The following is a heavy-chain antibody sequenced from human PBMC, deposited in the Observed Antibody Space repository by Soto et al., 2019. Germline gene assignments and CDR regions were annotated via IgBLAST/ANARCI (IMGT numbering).Heavy chain of an antibody. CDR1: GFNFSNPW. Sequence: GGSLRLSCAASGFNFSNPWMHWVRQRPAEGLVWVSRITSDGKSKAYAESVKGRFAISRDNAKNTLYLQMNGLTAEDTAVYYCARESGDWPLNWFDPWGQGTLVTVS. V-gene: IGHV3-74*01. J-gene: IGHJ5*02. D-gene: IGHD2-21*02. CDR2: ITSDGKSK. CDR3: ARESGDWPLNWFDP.